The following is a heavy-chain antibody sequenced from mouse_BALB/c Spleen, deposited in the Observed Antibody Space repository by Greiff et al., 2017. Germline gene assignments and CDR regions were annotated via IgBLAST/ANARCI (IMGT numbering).Heavy chain of an antibody. CDR3: ARWDYGFAY. J-gene: IGHJ3*01. CDR1: GYSITSDYA. CDR2: ISYSGST. V-gene: IGHV3-2*02. Sequence: EVKLVESGPGLVKPSQSLSLTCTVTGYSITSDYAWNWIRQFPGNKLEWMGYISYSGSTSYNPSLKSRISITRDTSKNQFFLQLNSVTTEDTATYYCARWDYGFAYWGQGTLVTVSA. D-gene: IGHD2-4*01.